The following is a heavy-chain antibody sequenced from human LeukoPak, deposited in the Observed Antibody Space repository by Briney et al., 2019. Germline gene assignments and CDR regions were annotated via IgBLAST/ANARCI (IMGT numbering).Heavy chain of an antibody. CDR3: ARGGGLGRRDGNNDY. V-gene: IGHV3-30*03. CDR1: GFTFSSYG. Sequence: PGRSLRLSCAASGFTFSSYGMHWVRQAPGKGLEWVAVISYDGSNKYYADSVKGRFTISRDNSKNTLYLQMNSLRAEDTAVYYCARGGGLGRRDGNNDYWGQGTLVTVSS. D-gene: IGHD5-24*01. CDR2: ISYDGSNK. J-gene: IGHJ4*02.